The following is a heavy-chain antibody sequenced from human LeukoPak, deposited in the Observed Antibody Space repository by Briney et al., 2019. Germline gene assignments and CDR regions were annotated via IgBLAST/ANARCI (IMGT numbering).Heavy chain of an antibody. J-gene: IGHJ4*02. CDR2: IYHSGST. Sequence: SETLSLTCTVSGYSISSGYYWGWIRQPPGKGLEWIGSIYHSGSTYYNPSLKSRVTISVDTSKNQFSLKLSSVTAADTAVYYCARDSSWTYYYDSSGYAYWGQGTLVTVSS. CDR1: GYSISSGYY. D-gene: IGHD3-22*01. V-gene: IGHV4-38-2*02. CDR3: ARDSSWTYYYDSSGYAY.